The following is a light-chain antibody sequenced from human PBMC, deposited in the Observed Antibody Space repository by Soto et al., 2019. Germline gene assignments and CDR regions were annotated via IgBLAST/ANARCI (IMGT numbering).Light chain of an antibody. V-gene: IGLV2-14*01. CDR2: DVT. CDR1: SSDIGGHNA. J-gene: IGLJ1*01. Sequence: QSVLTQPASVSGSPGHSITISCTGTSSDIGGHNAVSWYQQYSGEAPRLLIYDVTSRAAGVSNRFSASKSGNTASLTISGLQAEDEADYYCRSHVTGGSYVLGPGNKVTVL. CDR3: RSHVTGGSYV.